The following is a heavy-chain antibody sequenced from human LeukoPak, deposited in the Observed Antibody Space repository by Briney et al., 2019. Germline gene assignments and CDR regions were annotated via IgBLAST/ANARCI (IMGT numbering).Heavy chain of an antibody. Sequence: SETLSLTCAVDDGSFSEHYWSWIRQPPGKGLEWIGEVNHSGRTNYNPSLKSRVTISADRSQNQFSLKLSSVTAADTAVYYCARGLGLRVMTTVTTFDYWGQGTLVTVSS. CDR3: ARGLGLRVMTTVTTFDY. J-gene: IGHJ4*02. CDR2: VNHSGRT. CDR1: DGSFSEHY. V-gene: IGHV4-34*01. D-gene: IGHD4-17*01.